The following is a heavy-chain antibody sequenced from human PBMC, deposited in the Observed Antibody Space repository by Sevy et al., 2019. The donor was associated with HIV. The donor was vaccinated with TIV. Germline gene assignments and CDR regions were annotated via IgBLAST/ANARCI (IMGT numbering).Heavy chain of an antibody. Sequence: ASVKVSCKASGYTFTGYYMHCVRQAPGQGLEWMGWINPNSGGTNYAQKFQGRVTMTRDTSISTAYMELSRLRSDDTAVYYSARSVRDERSFVTMVRGVILKIDYWGQGTLVTVSS. CDR2: INPNSGGT. CDR3: ARSVRDERSFVTMVRGVILKIDY. V-gene: IGHV1-2*02. D-gene: IGHD3-10*01. J-gene: IGHJ4*02. CDR1: GYTFTGYY.